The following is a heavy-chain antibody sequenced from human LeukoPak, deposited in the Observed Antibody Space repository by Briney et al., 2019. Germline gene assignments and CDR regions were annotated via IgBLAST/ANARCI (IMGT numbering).Heavy chain of an antibody. CDR1: GGSISSYY. CDR2: IYTSGST. D-gene: IGHD3-10*01. CDR3: ATTMVRGASYYYGMDV. Sequence: PSETLSLTCTVPGGSISSYYWSWIRQPAGKGLEWIGRIYTSGSTNYNPSLKSRVTMSVDTSKNQFSLKLSSVTAADTAVYYCATTMVRGASYYYGMDVWGQGTTVTVSS. J-gene: IGHJ6*02. V-gene: IGHV4-4*07.